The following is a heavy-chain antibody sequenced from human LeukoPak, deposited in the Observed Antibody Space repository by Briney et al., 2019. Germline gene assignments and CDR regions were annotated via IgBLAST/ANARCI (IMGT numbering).Heavy chain of an antibody. V-gene: IGHV3-23*01. CDR2: ISSSGYYT. J-gene: IGHJ4*02. CDR1: GFTFSSYG. CDR3: AKDSGILTGYYMPLYYFDY. D-gene: IGHD3-9*01. Sequence: PGGSLRLSCAASGFTFSSYGMSWVRQAPGKGLEWVSGISSSGYYTYYADSVKGRFTISRDNSKNTVYLQINSLRAEDTAVYYCAKDSGILTGYYMPLYYFDYWGQGTLVTVSS.